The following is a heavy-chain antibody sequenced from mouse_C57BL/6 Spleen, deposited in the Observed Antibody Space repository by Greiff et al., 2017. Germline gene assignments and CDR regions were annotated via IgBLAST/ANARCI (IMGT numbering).Heavy chain of an antibody. V-gene: IGHV5-12*01. Sequence: EVHLVESGGGLVQPGGSLKLSCAASGFTFSDYYLYWVRQTPEKRLEWVAYISNGGGSTYYPDTVKGRFTISRDNAKNTLYLQMSRLKSEDTAMXYCARHANWAWFAYWGQGTLVTVSA. CDR1: GFTFSDYY. CDR3: ARHANWAWFAY. CDR2: ISNGGGST. D-gene: IGHD4-1*02. J-gene: IGHJ3*01.